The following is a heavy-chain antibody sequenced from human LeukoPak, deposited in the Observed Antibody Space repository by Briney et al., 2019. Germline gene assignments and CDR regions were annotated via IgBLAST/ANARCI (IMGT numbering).Heavy chain of an antibody. CDR1: GGSISSYY. CDR3: ARVPIAAGYYYGMDV. Sequence: SETLSLTCTVSGGSISSYYWSWIRQPAGKGLEWIGRIYTSGSTNYNPSLKSRVTMSVDTSKNQFSLKLSSVTAADTAVYYCARVPIAAGYYYGMDVWGQGTTVTVSS. V-gene: IGHV4-4*07. J-gene: IGHJ6*02. D-gene: IGHD6-13*01. CDR2: IYTSGST.